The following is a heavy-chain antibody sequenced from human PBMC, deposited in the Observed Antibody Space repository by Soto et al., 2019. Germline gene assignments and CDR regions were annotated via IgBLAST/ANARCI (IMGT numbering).Heavy chain of an antibody. V-gene: IGHV3-15*07. Sequence: EVQLVESGGGLVKPGGSLRLSCAVSGFTFDKVWMNWVRQAPGKGLEWVGRIKSKTDGGTTDYAAPVKGRFTISRDDSKNMLYLQMNSLKTEDTGMYFRTTGSDVLLYWGQGTSVTVSS. CDR2: IKSKTDGGTT. CDR1: GFTFDKVW. J-gene: IGHJ4*02. D-gene: IGHD6-25*01. CDR3: TTGSDVLLY.